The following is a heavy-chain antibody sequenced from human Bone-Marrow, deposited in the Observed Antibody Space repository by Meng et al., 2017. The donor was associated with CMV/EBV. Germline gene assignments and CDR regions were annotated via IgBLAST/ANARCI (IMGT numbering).Heavy chain of an antibody. CDR1: GYTLSGYY. CDR3: ARGFSSSWDAWFDP. CDR2: INPIGGGT. J-gene: IGHJ5*02. D-gene: IGHD6-6*01. V-gene: IGHV1-2*02. Sequence: GRSWAEVRKPGALLRVSSKVSGYTLSGYYMNWVRQAPGQGLECMGWINPIGGGTNYAQKFQGRVTMTRDTSISTAYMELSRLRSDDTAVYYCARGFSSSWDAWFDPWGQGTLVTVSS.